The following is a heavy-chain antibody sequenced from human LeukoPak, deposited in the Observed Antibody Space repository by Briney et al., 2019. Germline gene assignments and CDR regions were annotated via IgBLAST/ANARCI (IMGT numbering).Heavy chain of an antibody. CDR3: ARRGLAYCGGDCYSDWFDP. D-gene: IGHD2-21*02. CDR1: GYSFTNYW. V-gene: IGHV5-51*01. Sequence: GESLKISCKGSGYSFTNYWIAWVRQMPGKGLEWMGIIHPSDSDTRYSPSFQGQVTISADKSISTAYLQWSSLKASDTAMYYCARRGLAYCGGDCYSDWFDPWGQGTLVTVSS. J-gene: IGHJ5*02. CDR2: IHPSDSDT.